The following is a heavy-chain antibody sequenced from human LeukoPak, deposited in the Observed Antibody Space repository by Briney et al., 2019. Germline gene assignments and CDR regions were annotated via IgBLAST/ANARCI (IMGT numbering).Heavy chain of an antibody. CDR2: INHSGST. CDR1: GGSFSGYY. Sequence: SGTLSLTCAVYGGSFSGYYWSWIRQPPGKGLEWIGEINHSGSTNYNPSLKSRVTISVDTSKNQFSLKLSSVTAADTAVYYCARKGRWLQQYYFDYWGQGTLVTVSS. D-gene: IGHD5-24*01. V-gene: IGHV4-34*01. J-gene: IGHJ4*02. CDR3: ARKGRWLQQYYFDY.